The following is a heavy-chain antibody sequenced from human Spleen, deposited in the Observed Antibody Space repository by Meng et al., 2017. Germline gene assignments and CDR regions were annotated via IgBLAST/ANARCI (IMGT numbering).Heavy chain of an antibody. V-gene: IGHV1-18*01. CDR2: ISAYNGNT. J-gene: IGHJ4*02. Sequence: ASVKVSCKASGYTFTIYGITWVRQAPGQGLEWMGWISAYNGNTNYAQNLQGRLTMTTDTSTSTAYMELRSLRSDDTAVYYCARKGVHLGEFSPFDFWGQGTLVTVSS. CDR3: ARKGVHLGEFSPFDF. CDR1: GYTFTIYG. D-gene: IGHD3-16*02.